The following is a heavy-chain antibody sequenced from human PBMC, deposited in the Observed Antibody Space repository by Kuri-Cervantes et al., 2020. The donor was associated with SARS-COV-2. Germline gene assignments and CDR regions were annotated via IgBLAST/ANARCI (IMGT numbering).Heavy chain of an antibody. CDR2: INPSGGST. J-gene: IGHJ4*02. CDR1: GYTFTSYY. Sequence: ASVKVSCKASGYTFTSYYMHWVRQAPGQGLEWMGIINPSGGSTSYAQKFQGRVTMTRDTSISTAYMELSRLRSDDTAVYYCARDSLLSGSYHFDYWGQGTLVTVSS. CDR3: ARDSLLSGSYHFDY. V-gene: IGHV1-46*01. D-gene: IGHD1-26*01.